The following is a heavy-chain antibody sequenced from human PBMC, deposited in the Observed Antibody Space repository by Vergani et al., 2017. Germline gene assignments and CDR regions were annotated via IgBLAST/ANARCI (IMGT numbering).Heavy chain of an antibody. D-gene: IGHD3-22*01. Sequence: QVQLVESGGGVVQPGRSLRLSCAASGFTFSSYGMHWVRHAPGKGLEGVPVISYDGSNKYYADTVKGRFTISRDTSKNTLYLQMNSLRAEDTAVYYSAKDDYYDESSGYSNDYYGYMDVWGKGTMVTVSS. V-gene: IGHV3-30*18. J-gene: IGHJ6*03. CDR1: GFTFSSYG. CDR3: AKDDYYDESSGYSNDYYGYMDV. CDR2: ISYDGSNK.